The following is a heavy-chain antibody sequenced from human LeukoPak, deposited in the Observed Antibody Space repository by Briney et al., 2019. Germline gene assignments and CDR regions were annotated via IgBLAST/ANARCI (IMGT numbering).Heavy chain of an antibody. CDR3: ARREPHGDYGGKIRYYYYMDV. CDR1: GGSFSGYY. CDR2: INHSGST. Sequence: PSETPSLTCAVYGGSFSGYYWSWIRQPPGKGLEWIGEINHSGSTNYNPSLKSRVTISVDTSKNQFSLKLSSLTAADTAMYYCARREPHGDYGGKIRYYYYMDVWGKGTTITISS. J-gene: IGHJ6*03. D-gene: IGHD4-23*01. V-gene: IGHV4-34*01.